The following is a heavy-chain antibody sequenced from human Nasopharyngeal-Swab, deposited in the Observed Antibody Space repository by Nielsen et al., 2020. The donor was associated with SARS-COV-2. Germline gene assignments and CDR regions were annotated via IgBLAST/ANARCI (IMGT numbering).Heavy chain of an antibody. CDR2: IHNSGST. D-gene: IGHD5-24*01. V-gene: IGHV4-39*01. J-gene: IGHJ4*02. Sequence: WIRQPPGKGLEWIASIHNSGSTHFNPSFASRVTISGDASKRQFSLRLSPVTTADTAVYYCARHGTWLQYGFDSWGQGTLVTVSS. CDR3: ARHGTWLQYGFDS.